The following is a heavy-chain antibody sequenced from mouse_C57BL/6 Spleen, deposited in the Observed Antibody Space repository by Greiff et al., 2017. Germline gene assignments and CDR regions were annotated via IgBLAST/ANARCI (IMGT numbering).Heavy chain of an antibody. D-gene: IGHD2-4*01. V-gene: IGHV14-3*01. J-gene: IGHJ1*03. Sequence: EVQLQQSVAELVRPGASVKLSCTASGFNIKNTYMHWVKQRPEQGLEWIGRIDPANGNTKYAPQFPGKATITADTSSTPAYLQLSSLTSEDTAIYYCARGLWDYEYFDVWGTGTTVTVSS. CDR3: ARGLWDYEYFDV. CDR1: GFNIKNTY. CDR2: IDPANGNT.